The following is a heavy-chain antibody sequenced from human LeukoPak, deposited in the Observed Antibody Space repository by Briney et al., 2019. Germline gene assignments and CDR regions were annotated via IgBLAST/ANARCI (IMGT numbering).Heavy chain of an antibody. D-gene: IGHD4-11*01. Sequence: GGSLRLSCAASGFTVSSNYMSWVRQAPGKGLEWVSVIYSGGSTYYADSVKGRFTISRDNAKNSLYLQMNSLRAEDTAVYYCARDTVTTIPYFDYWGQGTLVTVSS. CDR3: ARDTVTTIPYFDY. V-gene: IGHV3-53*01. CDR1: GFTVSSNY. CDR2: IYSGGST. J-gene: IGHJ4*02.